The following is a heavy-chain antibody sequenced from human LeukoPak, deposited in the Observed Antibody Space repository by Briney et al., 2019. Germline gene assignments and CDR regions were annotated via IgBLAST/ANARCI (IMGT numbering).Heavy chain of an antibody. J-gene: IGHJ4*02. V-gene: IGHV3-20*04. D-gene: IGHD5-12*01. CDR3: ARGVEDIAATAVNDY. Sequence: LPGGSLRLSCAATGFTFKDYGMHWVRQPPGKGLEWVSSINWNGGGTDYADSVKGRFTISRDNAKNSLYLQMNSLRAEDTAVYYCARGVEDIAATAVNDYWGQGTLVTVSS. CDR2: INWNGGGT. CDR1: GFTFKDYG.